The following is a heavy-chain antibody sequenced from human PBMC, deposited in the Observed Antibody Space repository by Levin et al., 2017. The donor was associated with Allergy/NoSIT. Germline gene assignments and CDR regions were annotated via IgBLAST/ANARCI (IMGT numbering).Heavy chain of an antibody. CDR3: ASGGGWLIRS. CDR1: RFTLSSLW. CDR2: IKQDGSDI. J-gene: IGHJ5*02. Sequence: LSLTCVDSRFTLSSLWMTWVRQAPGKGLEWVANIKQDGSDIRYLDSVKGRFTISRDNAKNSLYLQMNSLRVEDTAVYYCASGGGWLIRSWGQGTLVTVSS. V-gene: IGHV3-7*01. D-gene: IGHD6-19*01.